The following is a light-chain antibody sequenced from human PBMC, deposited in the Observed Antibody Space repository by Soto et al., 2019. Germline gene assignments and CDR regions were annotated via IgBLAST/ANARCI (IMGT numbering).Light chain of an antibody. CDR2: GAS. CDR1: QSVSSNY. Sequence: ENVLTQFPGTLSLSPGERATLSCRASQSVSSNYLAWYQQKPGQAPRLLIYGASSRAAGIPDRFRGSGSGTDFTLTISRLEPEDFAVYYCQHFVSSPPWPFGQGTKVEMK. CDR3: QHFVSSPPWP. V-gene: IGKV3-20*01. J-gene: IGKJ1*01.